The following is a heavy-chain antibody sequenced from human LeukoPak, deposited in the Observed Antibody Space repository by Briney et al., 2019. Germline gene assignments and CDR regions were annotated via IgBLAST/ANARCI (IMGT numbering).Heavy chain of an antibody. D-gene: IGHD1-1*01. CDR3: AKDRRGNAPRGAFDI. CDR2: ISGGGGST. J-gene: IGHJ3*02. Sequence: GGSLRLSCAASGFTFSSYAMSWVRQAPGKRLEWVSGISGGGGSTYYADSVKGRFTISRDNSKNTLYLQMNSLRAEDTAVYYCAKDRRGNAPRGAFDIWGQGTMVTVSS. V-gene: IGHV3-23*01. CDR1: GFTFSSYA.